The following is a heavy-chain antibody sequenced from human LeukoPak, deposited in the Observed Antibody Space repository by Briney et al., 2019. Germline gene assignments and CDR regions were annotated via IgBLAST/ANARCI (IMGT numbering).Heavy chain of an antibody. CDR1: GFTFSSYW. CDR2: INSDGSSA. J-gene: IGHJ6*03. D-gene: IGHD3-16*01. Sequence: AGGSLRLSXAASGFTFSSYWMHWVRQAPGKGLVWVSRINSDGSSASYADSVKGRFTISRDNSNNTLYLQMSSLRAEDTALYYCAKMGGRLSYYMDVWGKGTTVTVSS. V-gene: IGHV3-74*01. CDR3: AKMGGRLSYYMDV.